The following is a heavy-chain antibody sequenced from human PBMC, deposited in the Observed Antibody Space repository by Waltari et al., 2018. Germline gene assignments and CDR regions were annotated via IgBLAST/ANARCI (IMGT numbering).Heavy chain of an antibody. CDR1: GGSISSRSYY. Sequence: QLQLQESGPGLVQPSDTLSLTCTVSGGSISSRSYYWGWIRQPPGKGLEWIGSIYYSGSTYYTPSLKSRVTISVDTSKNQFSLKLSSVTAADTAVYYCASVRRALDAFDIWGQGTMVTVSS. D-gene: IGHD3-10*02. V-gene: IGHV4-39*01. CDR3: ASVRRALDAFDI. CDR2: IYYSGST. J-gene: IGHJ3*02.